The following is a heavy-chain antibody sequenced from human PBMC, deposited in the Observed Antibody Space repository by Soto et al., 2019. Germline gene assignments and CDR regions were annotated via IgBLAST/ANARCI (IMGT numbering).Heavy chain of an antibody. J-gene: IGHJ4*02. Sequence: VQLVESGGGLVQPGGSLRLSCAASGFTFSNYPMHWVRQAPGKGLQYVSAVSSDGGTTYYADSVKGRFTISRDNSKNTLYLQMDSLRPEDMAVYYCARRGEVSASRGPFDYWGQGTLVTVSS. D-gene: IGHD3-16*01. CDR1: GFTFSNYP. CDR3: ARRGEVSASRGPFDY. CDR2: VSSDGGTT. V-gene: IGHV3-64*07.